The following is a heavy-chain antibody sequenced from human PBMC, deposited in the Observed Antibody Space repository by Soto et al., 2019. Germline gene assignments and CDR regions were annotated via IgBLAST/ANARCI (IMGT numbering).Heavy chain of an antibody. CDR2: VYTSGST. V-gene: IGHV4-4*07. J-gene: IGHJ6*02. CDR1: GGSISSYY. D-gene: IGHD6-13*01. CDR3: ARDHIAAAEYYGMDV. Sequence: SETLSLTCTVSGGSISSYYCSWIRQPAGKGLEWIGRVYTSGSTNYNPSLKSRVTMSVDTSKNQFSLKLSSVTAADTAVYYCARDHIAAAEYYGMDVWGQGTTVTVSS.